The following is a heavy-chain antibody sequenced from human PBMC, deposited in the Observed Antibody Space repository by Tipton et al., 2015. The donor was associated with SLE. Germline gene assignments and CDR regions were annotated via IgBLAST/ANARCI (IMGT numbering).Heavy chain of an antibody. Sequence: LRLSCTVSGGSISSGGYYWSWFRPHPGKGLEGIGYIYYSGSTYYNPALKSRVTISVDTSKNQFSLKLSSVTAADTAVYYWSREGEVTTSPYYFDYWGQGTLVTVSS. V-gene: IGHV4-31*03. CDR2: IYYSGST. CDR3: SREGEVTTSPYYFDY. CDR1: GGSISSGGYY. D-gene: IGHD4-17*01. J-gene: IGHJ4*02.